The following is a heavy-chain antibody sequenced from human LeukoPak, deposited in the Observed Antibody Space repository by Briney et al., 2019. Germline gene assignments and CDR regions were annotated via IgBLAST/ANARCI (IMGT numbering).Heavy chain of an antibody. Sequence: TPGGSLRLSCAASGFTFSNAWMSWVGQGPGKGLEWVGRIKSKTDGGTTDYAAPVKGRFTISRDDSKNTLYLQMNSLKTEDTAVYYCTAHPYYYDSSGPPFDYWGQGTLVTVSS. CDR1: GFTFSNAW. CDR3: TAHPYYYDSSGPPFDY. V-gene: IGHV3-15*01. D-gene: IGHD3-22*01. J-gene: IGHJ4*02. CDR2: IKSKTDGGTT.